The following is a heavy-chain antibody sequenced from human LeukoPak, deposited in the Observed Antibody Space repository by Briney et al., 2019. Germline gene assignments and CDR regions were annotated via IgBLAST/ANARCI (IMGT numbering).Heavy chain of an antibody. D-gene: IGHD3-22*01. V-gene: IGHV1-69*11. Sequence: ASVKVSCKASGGTFSTYGFSWVRQAPGQGLEWIGRFIPMERTPNYARNYLGRLSFTADESTTAVYMELSNLTSEDTAVYFCARVGADYYDSSGYAYFDYWGQGTLVTVSS. J-gene: IGHJ4*02. CDR3: ARVGADYYDSSGYAYFDY. CDR1: GGTFSTYG. CDR2: FIPMERTP.